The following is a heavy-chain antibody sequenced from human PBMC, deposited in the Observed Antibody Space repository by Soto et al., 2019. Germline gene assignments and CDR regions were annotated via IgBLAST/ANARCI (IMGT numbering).Heavy chain of an antibody. J-gene: IGHJ4*02. D-gene: IGHD6-13*01. V-gene: IGHV3-33*01. CDR3: ARDWWEEPAGKETVSQFDY. CDR1: GFAFSNYG. Sequence: QVHLVESGGGGVQPGGSLTLSCKGSGFAFSNYGIHWVRQAPGRGLGWVAVIWSDGTKKFFEGSVRGRFTISRDNSKNTIYLQMNSLRAEDTAVYYCARDWWEEPAGKETVSQFDYWGQGTLVTVSS. CDR2: IWSDGTKK.